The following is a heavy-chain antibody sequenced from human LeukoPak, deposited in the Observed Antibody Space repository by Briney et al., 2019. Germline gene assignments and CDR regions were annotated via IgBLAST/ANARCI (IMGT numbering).Heavy chain of an antibody. V-gene: IGHV3-23*01. CDR2: ISGSGGST. J-gene: IGHJ4*02. Sequence: PGGSLRLSCAASGFTFSSYAMSWVRQAPGRGLEWVSGISGSGGSTYNADSVKGRFTISRDNSKNTLYLQMNSLRAEDTALYYCAKDGMGIAVAGTIFDYWGQGTLVTVSS. CDR1: GFTFSSYA. D-gene: IGHD6-19*01. CDR3: AKDGMGIAVAGTIFDY.